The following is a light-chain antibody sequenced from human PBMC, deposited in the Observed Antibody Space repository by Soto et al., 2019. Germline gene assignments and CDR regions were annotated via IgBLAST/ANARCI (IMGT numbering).Light chain of an antibody. Sequence: QSVLTQPPSASGTPGQRVTISCSGSSSNIGSNTVHWYQQLPGTAPKLLIYSNNQRPSGVPDRFSGSKSGTSASLAISGLQSEDEADYYCAAWDDSLNGPVFGGGTKVTAL. V-gene: IGLV1-44*01. CDR1: SSNIGSNT. J-gene: IGLJ2*01. CDR3: AAWDDSLNGPV. CDR2: SNN.